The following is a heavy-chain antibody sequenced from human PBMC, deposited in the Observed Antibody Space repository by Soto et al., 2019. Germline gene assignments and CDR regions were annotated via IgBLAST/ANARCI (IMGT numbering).Heavy chain of an antibody. Sequence: GSLRLSCAASGFTFNTYAMNWVRQAPGKGLEWVASISGSGGTTYYADSVKGRFTVSRDTSKNTLFLQMNSLSAEDTAVYYCAKGFIVVVTAIRPDDNFDVWGQGTMVTVSS. CDR3: AKGFIVVVTAIRPDDNFDV. CDR2: ISGSGGTT. J-gene: IGHJ3*01. CDR1: GFTFNTYA. D-gene: IGHD2-21*02. V-gene: IGHV3-23*01.